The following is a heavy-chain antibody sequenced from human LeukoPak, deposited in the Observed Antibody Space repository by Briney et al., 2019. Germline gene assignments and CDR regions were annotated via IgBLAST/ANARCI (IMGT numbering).Heavy chain of an antibody. J-gene: IGHJ4*02. D-gene: IGHD1-26*01. Sequence: GGSLRLSCAASGFTFSSNWMHWVRQAPGKGLVWVSRIDEDGSTTNYADSVKGRSTIFRDNAKNTLYLQMNSLRAEDTAVYYCVRDLGGRSGHWGQGTLVTVSS. V-gene: IGHV3-74*01. CDR1: GFTFSSNW. CDR3: VRDLGGRSGH. CDR2: IDEDGSTT.